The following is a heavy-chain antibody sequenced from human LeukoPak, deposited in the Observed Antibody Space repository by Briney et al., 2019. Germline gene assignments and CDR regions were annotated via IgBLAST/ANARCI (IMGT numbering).Heavy chain of an antibody. V-gene: IGHV3-23*01. D-gene: IGHD6-6*01. Sequence: PGGSLRLSCAASGFTFSSYAMSWVRQAPGKGLEWVSAISGSGGTTYYADSVKGRFTISRDNSKNTLYLQMNSLGAEDTAVYYCAKEAWEYSSSARFDYWGQGTLVTVSS. CDR1: GFTFSSYA. CDR3: AKEAWEYSSSARFDY. CDR2: ISGSGGTT. J-gene: IGHJ4*02.